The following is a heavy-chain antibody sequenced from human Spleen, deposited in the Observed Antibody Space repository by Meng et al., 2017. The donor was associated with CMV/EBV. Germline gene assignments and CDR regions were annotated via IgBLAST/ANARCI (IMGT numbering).Heavy chain of an antibody. CDR2: IGSSSYYT. CDR1: GIIFREAW. CDR3: AREKTIWNAFDI. Sequence: CVASGIIFREAWMHWLRQGPGKGLERVSAIGSSSYYTSYADSVKGRFSISRDNAKNSLYLQMSSLRAEDTAVYYCAREKTIWNAFDIWGQGTMVTVSS. V-gene: IGHV3-21*01. D-gene: IGHD3-3*01. J-gene: IGHJ3*02.